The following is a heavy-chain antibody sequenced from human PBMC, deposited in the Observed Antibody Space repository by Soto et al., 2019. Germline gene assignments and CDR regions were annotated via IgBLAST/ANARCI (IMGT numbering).Heavy chain of an antibody. Sequence: PSETLSLTCTVSGGSISSGGYYWSWIRQHPGKGLEWIGYIYYSGSTYYNPSLKSRVTISVDTSKNQFSLKLSSVTAADTAVYYCASSAADNYGDYVGWFDPWGQGTLVTVSS. CDR3: ASSAADNYGDYVGWFDP. CDR1: GGSISSGGYY. J-gene: IGHJ5*02. D-gene: IGHD4-17*01. CDR2: IYYSGST. V-gene: IGHV4-31*03.